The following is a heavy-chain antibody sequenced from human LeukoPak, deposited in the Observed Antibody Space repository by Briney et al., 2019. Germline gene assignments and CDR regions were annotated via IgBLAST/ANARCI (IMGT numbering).Heavy chain of an antibody. CDR3: ARPYYYDSRIDP. Sequence: PSDTLSLTCTVSGGSISSGDYYWSWIRRPPGKGLERIAYMYYSGSTYYNPSLKSRVTMSADTSKNQISLKLSSVTAADTAVYYCARPYYYDSRIDPWGQGILVTVSS. J-gene: IGHJ5*02. CDR1: GGSISSGDYY. CDR2: MYYSGST. V-gene: IGHV4-30-4*02. D-gene: IGHD3-22*01.